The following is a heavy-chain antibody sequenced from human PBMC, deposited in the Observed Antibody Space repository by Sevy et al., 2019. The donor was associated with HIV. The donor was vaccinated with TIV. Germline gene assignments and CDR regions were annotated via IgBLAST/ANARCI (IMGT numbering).Heavy chain of an antibody. Sequence: GGSLRLSCAGSGFTFGDYALNWFRQAPGKGLEWVGFIRSKAYGGTTKNAASLKGRLTISRDDSNNAAYLEMSSLKIEDTAVYYCARDRAFMDYYSGSGSFGAFDIWGQGTMVTVSS. CDR3: ARDRAFMDYYSGSGSFGAFDI. V-gene: IGHV3-49*03. D-gene: IGHD3-10*01. J-gene: IGHJ3*02. CDR1: GFTFGDYA. CDR2: IRSKAYGGTT.